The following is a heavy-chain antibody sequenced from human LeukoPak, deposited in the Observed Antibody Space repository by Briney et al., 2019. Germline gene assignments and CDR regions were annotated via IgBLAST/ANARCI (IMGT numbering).Heavy chain of an antibody. CDR1: GGSFSGYY. V-gene: IGHV4-34*01. CDR2: INHSGST. J-gene: IGHJ5*02. D-gene: IGHD6-13*01. Sequence: SETLSLTCAVYGGSFSGYYWSWIRQPPGKGLEWIGEINHSGSTNYNPSLKSRVTISVDTSKNQFSLKLSSVTAADTAVYYCARGGSSSWYFGKNWFDPWGQGTLVTVSS. CDR3: ARGGSSSWYFGKNWFDP.